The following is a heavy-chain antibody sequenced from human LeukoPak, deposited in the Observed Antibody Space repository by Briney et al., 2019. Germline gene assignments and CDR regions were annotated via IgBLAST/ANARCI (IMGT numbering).Heavy chain of an antibody. V-gene: IGHV4-34*01. CDR2: INHSGST. CDR3: ARHKRGIMITSQGFDP. J-gene: IGHJ5*02. Sequence: PSETLSLTCAVYGGSFSGYYWSWIRQPPGKGLEWIGEINHSGSTNYNPSFKSRVTISVDTSKNQFSLKLSSVTAADTAVYYCARHKRGIMITSQGFDPWGQGTLVTVSS. D-gene: IGHD3-16*01. CDR1: GGSFSGYY.